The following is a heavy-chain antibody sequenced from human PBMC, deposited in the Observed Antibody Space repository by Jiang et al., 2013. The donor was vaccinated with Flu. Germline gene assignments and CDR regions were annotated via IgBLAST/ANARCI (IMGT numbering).Heavy chain of an antibody. Sequence: KPTQTLTLTCTFSGFSLSTSGMCVSWIRQPPGKALEWLARIDWDDDKYYSTSLKTRLTISKDTSKNQVVLTMTNMDPVDTATYYCARTHADSSSSCLWFDPWGQGTLVTVSS. CDR2: IDWDDDK. CDR3: ARTHADSSSSCLWFDP. D-gene: IGHD6-6*01. V-gene: IGHV2-70*11. J-gene: IGHJ5*02. CDR1: GFSLSTSGMC.